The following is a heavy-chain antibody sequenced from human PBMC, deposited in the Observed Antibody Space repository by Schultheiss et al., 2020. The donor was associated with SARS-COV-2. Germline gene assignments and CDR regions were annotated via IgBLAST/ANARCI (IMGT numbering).Heavy chain of an antibody. CDR3: ARVGSTGLFDY. CDR1: GFTFSSYD. J-gene: IGHJ4*02. Sequence: VGSLRLSCAASGFTFSSYDMHWVRQATGKGLEWVSAIGTAGDTYYQGSVKGRFTISRENAKNSLYLQMNSLRAGDTAVYYCARVGSTGLFDYWGQGTLVTVSS. CDR2: IGTAGDT. D-gene: IGHD5/OR15-5a*01. V-gene: IGHV3-13*04.